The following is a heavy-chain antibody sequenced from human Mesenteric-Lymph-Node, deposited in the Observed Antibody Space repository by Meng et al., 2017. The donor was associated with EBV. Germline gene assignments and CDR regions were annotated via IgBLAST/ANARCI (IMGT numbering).Heavy chain of an antibody. Sequence: QVQLVQSGVGVKKPGASVKISCQAYGYTFTSYALHWVRQAPGQGLEWLGWIKGDDGKTEYSQNIQGRVTIARDTSARTAYMELSSLKSEDTAVYYCARASELLRCFDYWGQGTLVTVSS. J-gene: IGHJ4*02. V-gene: IGHV1-3*01. CDR2: IKGDDGKT. CDR3: ARASELLRCFDY. D-gene: IGHD3-10*01. CDR1: GYTFTSYA.